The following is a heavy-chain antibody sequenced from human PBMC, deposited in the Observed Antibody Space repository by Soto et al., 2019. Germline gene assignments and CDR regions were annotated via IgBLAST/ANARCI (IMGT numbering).Heavy chain of an antibody. D-gene: IGHD3-22*01. CDR2: INPSGGST. Sequence: ASVKVSCKASGYTFTNYYMHWVRQAPGQGLEWMGIINPSGGSTSYAQKFQGRVTMTRDTSTSTVYMELSSLRSGDTAVYYCARHLSLYYYDTSGYLYGYWGQGNLVTVSS. CDR1: GYTFTNYY. CDR3: ARHLSLYYYDTSGYLYGY. V-gene: IGHV1-46*01. J-gene: IGHJ4*02.